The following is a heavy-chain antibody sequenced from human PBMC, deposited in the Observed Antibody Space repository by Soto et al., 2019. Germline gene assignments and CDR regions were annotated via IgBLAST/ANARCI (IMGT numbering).Heavy chain of an antibody. V-gene: IGHV3-15*01. D-gene: IGHD3-22*01. J-gene: IGHJ4*02. CDR1: GFTFSNAW. CDR2: IKSKTDGGTT. Sequence: EVQLVESGGGLVKPGGSLRLSCAASGFTFSNAWLSWVRQAPGKGLEWVGRIKSKTDGGTTDYAAPVKGRFTISRDDAKNTLYLQMNSLKSVYTAVYYCTTDWYDYDSSGHFDYWGQGTLVTVSS. CDR3: TTDWYDYDSSGHFDY.